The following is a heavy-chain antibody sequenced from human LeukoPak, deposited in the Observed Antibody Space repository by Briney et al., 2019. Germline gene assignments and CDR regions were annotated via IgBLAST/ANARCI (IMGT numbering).Heavy chain of an antibody. V-gene: IGHV3-7*01. J-gene: IGHJ4*02. CDR1: GFSFNSDW. Sequence: GGSLRLSCAASGFSFNSDWMDWVRQAPGEGLEWVANIKHDESEKNYLDSVKGRFTISRDNAQNSLYLQMNGLRVEDTAVYYCTRRLDDWGQGTLVTVSS. CDR3: TRRLDD. D-gene: IGHD3-16*01. CDR2: IKHDESEK.